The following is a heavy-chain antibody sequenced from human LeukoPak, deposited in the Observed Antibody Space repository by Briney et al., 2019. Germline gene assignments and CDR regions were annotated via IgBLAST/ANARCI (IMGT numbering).Heavy chain of an antibody. D-gene: IGHD1-26*01. CDR3: AKEEGALTY. J-gene: IGHJ4*02. V-gene: IGHV3-30*02. CDR2: IRYDGSNK. CDR1: GFTFSSYG. Sequence: PGGSLRLSCAASGFTFSSYGMHWVRQAPGKGLEWVAFIRYDGSNKYYADSVKGRFTTSRDNSKNTLYLQMNSLRAEDTAVYYCAKEEGALTYWGQGTLVTVSS.